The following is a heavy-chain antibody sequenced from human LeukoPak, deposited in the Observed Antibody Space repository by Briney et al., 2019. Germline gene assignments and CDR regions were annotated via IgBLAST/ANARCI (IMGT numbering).Heavy chain of an antibody. Sequence: GRSLRLSCAASGLTFSGYAMYWVRQAPGKGLEWVAVISYDGSNKYYADSVKGRFTISRDNSKNTLYLQMNSLRTEDTAVYYCARGSPPDYWGQGTLVTVSS. J-gene: IGHJ4*02. CDR3: ARGSPPDY. CDR2: ISYDGSNK. CDR1: GLTFSGYA. V-gene: IGHV3-30-3*01.